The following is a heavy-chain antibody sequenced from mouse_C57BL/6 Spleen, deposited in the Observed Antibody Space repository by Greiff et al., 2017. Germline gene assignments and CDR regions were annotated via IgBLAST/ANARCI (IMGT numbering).Heavy chain of an antibody. D-gene: IGHD1-1*01. Sequence: QVQLQQSGAELVRPGASVTLSCKASGYTFTDYEMHWVKQTPVHGLEWIGAIDPETGGTAYNQKFKGKAILTADKSSSTAYMELRSLTSEDSAVYYCTILYYYGSSWFAYWGQGTLVTVSA. CDR3: TILYYYGSSWFAY. CDR1: GYTFTDYE. V-gene: IGHV1-15*01. CDR2: IDPETGGT. J-gene: IGHJ3*01.